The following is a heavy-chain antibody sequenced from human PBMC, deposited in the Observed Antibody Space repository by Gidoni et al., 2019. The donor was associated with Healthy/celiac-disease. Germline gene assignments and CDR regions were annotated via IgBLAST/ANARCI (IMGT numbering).Heavy chain of an antibody. D-gene: IGHD6-19*01. CDR2: ISYDGSNK. Sequence: VQLVESGGGVVQPGRSLRPSCAASGFTFSSYAMHRVRQAPGKGLEWVAVISYDGSNKYYADSVKGRFTISRDNSKNTLYLQMNSLRAEDTAVYYCATHSYSSGWSEGAFDIWGQGTMVTVSS. J-gene: IGHJ3*02. V-gene: IGHV3-30-3*01. CDR3: ATHSYSSGWSEGAFDI. CDR1: GFTFSSYA.